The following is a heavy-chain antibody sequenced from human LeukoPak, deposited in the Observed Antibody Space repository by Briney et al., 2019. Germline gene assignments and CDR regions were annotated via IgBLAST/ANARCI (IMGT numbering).Heavy chain of an antibody. J-gene: IGHJ4*02. CDR3: ARVARDDSSYDY. D-gene: IGHD3-10*01. CDR2: IYYSGST. V-gene: IGHV4-31*03. CDR1: GGSISSGGYH. Sequence: TLSLTCTVSGGSISSGGYHWSWIRQHPGKGLEWIGYIYYSGSTYYNPSLKSRVTISVDTSKNQFSLKLSSVTAADTAVYYCARVARDDSSYDYWGQGTLVTVSS.